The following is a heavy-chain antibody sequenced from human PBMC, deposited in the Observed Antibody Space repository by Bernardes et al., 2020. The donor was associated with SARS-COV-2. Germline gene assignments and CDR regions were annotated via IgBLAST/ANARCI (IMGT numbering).Heavy chain of an antibody. CDR2: IDPSDSYT. CDR1: GYSFTSYW. J-gene: IGHJ4*02. V-gene: IGHV5-10-1*01. CDR3: ASQVVGATTDY. Sequence: GEPLKISCKGSGYSFTSYWISWVRQMPGKGLEWMGRIDPSDSYTNYSPSFQGHVTISADKSISTAYLQWSSLKASDTAMYYCASQVVGATTDYWGQGTLVTVSS. D-gene: IGHD1-26*01.